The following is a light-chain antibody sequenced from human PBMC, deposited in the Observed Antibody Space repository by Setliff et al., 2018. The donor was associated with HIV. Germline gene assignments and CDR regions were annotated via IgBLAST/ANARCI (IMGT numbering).Light chain of an antibody. CDR2: IND. J-gene: IGLJ1*01. CDR1: ASNIGANT. Sequence: QSVLAQPPSASGTPGQRVTISCSGSASNIGANTVTWYQQFPGTAPQLLIYINDHRPSGVPHRFSASKSGTTASLAISGLQSEDEADYYCSTWDDNLSAKVFGSGTKVTVL. CDR3: STWDDNLSAKV. V-gene: IGLV1-44*01.